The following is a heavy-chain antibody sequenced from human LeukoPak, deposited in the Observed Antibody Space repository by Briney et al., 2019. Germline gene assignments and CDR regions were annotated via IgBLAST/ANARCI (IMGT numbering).Heavy chain of an antibody. CDR2: INHSGST. D-gene: IGHD2-15*01. V-gene: IGHV4-34*01. CDR3: ARGGRIVVVVAARRYNWFDP. Sequence: PSETLSLTCAVYGGSFSGYYWSWIRQPPGKGLEWIGEINHSGSTNYNPSLKSRVTISVDTSKNQFSLKLSSVTAAGTAVHYCARGGRIVVVVAARRYNWFDPWGQGTLVTVSS. J-gene: IGHJ5*02. CDR1: GGSFSGYY.